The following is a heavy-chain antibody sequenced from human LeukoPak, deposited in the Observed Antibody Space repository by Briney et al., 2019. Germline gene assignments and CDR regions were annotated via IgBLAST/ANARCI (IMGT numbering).Heavy chain of an antibody. Sequence: SETLSLTCAVYGGSFSGYYWSWIRQPPGKGLEWIGEINHSGSTNYNPSLKSRVTISVDRSKNQFSLKLSSVTAADTAVYYCARKIAAAGTFDYWGQGTLVTVSS. J-gene: IGHJ4*02. CDR1: GGSFSGYY. V-gene: IGHV4-34*01. D-gene: IGHD6-13*01. CDR3: ARKIAAAGTFDY. CDR2: INHSGST.